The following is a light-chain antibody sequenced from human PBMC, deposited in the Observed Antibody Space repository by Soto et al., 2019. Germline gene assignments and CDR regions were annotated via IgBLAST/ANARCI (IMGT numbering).Light chain of an antibody. V-gene: IGKV1-16*01. CDR2: GAS. CDR3: QQYNSYWT. CDR1: QGISNY. Sequence: QFTKYPSSLSATVGDRDTITCRASQGISNYLVWYQQKPGKAPNLLIYGASILQSGVPSRFSGSGSGTDFTLTIDSLQPEDVATYYCQQYNSYWTFGQGTKVDI. J-gene: IGKJ1*01.